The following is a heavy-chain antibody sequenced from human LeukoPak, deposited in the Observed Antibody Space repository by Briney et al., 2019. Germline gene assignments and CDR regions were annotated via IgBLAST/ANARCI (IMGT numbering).Heavy chain of an antibody. CDR2: ISAYNGNT. Sequence: ASVKVSCKASGYTFTSYGISWVRQAPGQGLERMGWISAYNGNTNYAQKLQGRVTMTTDTSTSTAYMELRSLRSDDTAVYYCARAPTYYYDSSALGDWGQGTLVTVSS. CDR1: GYTFTSYG. V-gene: IGHV1-18*01. J-gene: IGHJ4*02. CDR3: ARAPTYYYDSSALGD. D-gene: IGHD3-22*01.